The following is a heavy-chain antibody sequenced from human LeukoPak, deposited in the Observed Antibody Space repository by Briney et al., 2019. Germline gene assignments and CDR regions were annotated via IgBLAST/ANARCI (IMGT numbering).Heavy chain of an antibody. V-gene: IGHV3-48*01. CDR3: AREPLDY. CDR2: ISSSSSVI. Sequence: GGSLRLSCVVSGFTFSTSNINWVRQAPGKGLEWLSYISSSSSVIYYAASVKGRFTISRDNAKNSLYLQMNSLRAEDTAVYYCAREPLDYWGQGTLVTVSS. CDR1: GFTFSTSN. J-gene: IGHJ4*02.